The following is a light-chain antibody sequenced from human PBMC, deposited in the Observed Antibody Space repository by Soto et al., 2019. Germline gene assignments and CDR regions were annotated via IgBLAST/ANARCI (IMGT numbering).Light chain of an antibody. CDR3: GTWDTSLSDGV. J-gene: IGLJ6*01. CDR1: SANIGDYY. Sequence: QSAVPEPPSVSAAPGHNVTISCSGSSANIGDYYVSWYQQLPGTAPKLLIYDNHNRPSGIPDRFSGSKSGTSATLGITGLQPGDEADYYCGTWDTSLSDGVFGSGTKVTVL. V-gene: IGLV1-51*01. CDR2: DNH.